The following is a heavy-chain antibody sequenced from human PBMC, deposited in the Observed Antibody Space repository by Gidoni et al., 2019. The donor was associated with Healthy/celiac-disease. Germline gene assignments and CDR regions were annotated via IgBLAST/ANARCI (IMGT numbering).Heavy chain of an antibody. CDR2: IKSKTDGGTT. V-gene: IGHV3-15*01. D-gene: IGHD4-17*01. CDR3: TTFTVTTNYYYYGMDV. J-gene: IGHJ6*02. CDR1: GFTFSNAW. Sequence: EVQLVESGGGLVKPGGSLRLSCAASGFTFSNAWMSWVRQAPGKGLEWVGRIKSKTDGGTTDYAAPVKGRFTISRDDSKNTLYLLMNSLKTEDTAVYYCTTFTVTTNYYYYGMDVWGQGTTVTVSS.